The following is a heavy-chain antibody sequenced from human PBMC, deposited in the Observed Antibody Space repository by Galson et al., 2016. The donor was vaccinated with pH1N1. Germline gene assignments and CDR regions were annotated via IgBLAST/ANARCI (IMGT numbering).Heavy chain of an antibody. CDR1: GFTFRSYA. D-gene: IGHD3-3*02. V-gene: IGHV3-30*04. CDR2: ISFDGTYK. J-gene: IGHJ4*02. CDR3: ARERNAWHFDY. Sequence: SLRLSCAASGFTFRSYAMHWVRQAPGKGLEWVASISFDGTYKHYVDSVKGRFSISRDQSKNTVFLQLTSLRNEDTALYCCARERNAWHFDYWGKGTLVLVSS.